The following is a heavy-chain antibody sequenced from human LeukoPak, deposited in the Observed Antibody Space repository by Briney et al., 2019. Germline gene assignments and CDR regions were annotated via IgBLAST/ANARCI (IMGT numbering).Heavy chain of an antibody. CDR1: GFTFSSYA. J-gene: IGHJ4*02. Sequence: GGSLRLSCAASGFTFSSYAMSWVRQAPGKGLEWVSAISGSGGSTYYADSVKGRFTISRDNSKNTLYLQMNSLRAEDTAVYYCAKGGGYDSSGYFGYFDYWGQGTLVTVSS. V-gene: IGHV3-23*01. CDR3: AKGGGYDSSGYFGYFDY. CDR2: ISGSGGST. D-gene: IGHD3-22*01.